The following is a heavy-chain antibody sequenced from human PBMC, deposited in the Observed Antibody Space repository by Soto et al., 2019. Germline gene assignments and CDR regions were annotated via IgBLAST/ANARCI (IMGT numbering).Heavy chain of an antibody. J-gene: IGHJ6*02. CDR1: RFMFNSYV. D-gene: IGHD6-13*01. Sequence: GGSLRLSCAASRFMFNSYVMHWVRRAPGKGLEWVGFISYDGTKKDYADSVKGRFIISRDNSEETLYLQMNSLRPEDSGVYYCVKDMGQAAVGIRYPYGLDVWGLGTTVTVSS. CDR3: VKDMGQAAVGIRYPYGLDV. CDR2: ISYDGTKK. V-gene: IGHV3-30*04.